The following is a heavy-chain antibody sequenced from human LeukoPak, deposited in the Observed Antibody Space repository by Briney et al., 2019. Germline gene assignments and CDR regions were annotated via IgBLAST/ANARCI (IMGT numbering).Heavy chain of an antibody. CDR3: ARGGAVYYYYMDV. Sequence: SETVSLTCTVSGGSISSGDYYWSWIRQPPGKGLEWIGYIYYSGSTYYNPSLKSRVTISVDTSKNQFSLKLSSVTAADTAVYYCARGGAVYYYYMDVWGKGTTVTVSS. D-gene: IGHD6-19*01. V-gene: IGHV4-30-4*08. CDR2: IYYSGST. J-gene: IGHJ6*03. CDR1: GGSISSGDYY.